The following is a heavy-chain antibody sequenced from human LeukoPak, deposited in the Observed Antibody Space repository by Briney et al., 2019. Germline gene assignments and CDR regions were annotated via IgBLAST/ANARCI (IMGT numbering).Heavy chain of an antibody. CDR2: ISWNSGSI. CDR3: AKGDYDILTEMDY. CDR1: GFTFSDYY. J-gene: IGHJ4*02. D-gene: IGHD3-9*01. Sequence: SGGSLRLSCAASGFTFSDYYMSWIRQAPGKGLEWVSGISWNSGSIGYADSAKGRFTISRDNAKNSLYLQMNSLRAGDTALYYCAKGDYDILTEMDYWGQGTLVTVSS. V-gene: IGHV3-9*01.